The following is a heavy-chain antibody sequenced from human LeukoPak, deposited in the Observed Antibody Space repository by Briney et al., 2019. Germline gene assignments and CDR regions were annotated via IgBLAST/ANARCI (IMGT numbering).Heavy chain of an antibody. Sequence: SETLSLTCTVSGGSISSYYWSWIRQPAGKGLEWIGRIYTTGSINYNPSLKSRVTMSLDTSKNQVSLKLTSVTAADTAVYYCARGHLWFGETFDYWGQGTLVTVSS. CDR3: ARGHLWFGETFDY. V-gene: IGHV4-4*07. J-gene: IGHJ4*02. CDR2: IYTTGSI. CDR1: GGSISSYY. D-gene: IGHD3-10*01.